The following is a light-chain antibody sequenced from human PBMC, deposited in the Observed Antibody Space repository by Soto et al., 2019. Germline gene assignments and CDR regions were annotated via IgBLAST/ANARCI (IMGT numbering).Light chain of an antibody. V-gene: IGLV2-14*01. CDR1: SSDVGGYNY. Sequence: QSALTQAASVSGYPGQSITISCTGTSSDVGGYNYVSWYQQHPGKAPKLMISDVCNRPSGVSNRFSGSKSGNTASLTISGLQTEDEADYYCSSYTISSTYVFGTGTKLTVL. J-gene: IGLJ1*01. CDR2: DVC. CDR3: SSYTISSTYV.